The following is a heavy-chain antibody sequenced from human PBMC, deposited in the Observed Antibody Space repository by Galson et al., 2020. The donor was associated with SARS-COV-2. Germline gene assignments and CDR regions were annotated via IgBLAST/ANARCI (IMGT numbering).Heavy chain of an antibody. CDR2: IYWNDDK. D-gene: IGHD2-15*01. Sequence: SGPTLVKPTQTLTLTCTFSGFSLSTSGVGVGWIRQPPGKALEWLALIYWNDDKRYSPSLKSRLTITKDTSKNQVVLTMTNMDPVDTATYYCAHRRIYCSGGSCYSGRYGMDVWGQGTTVTVSS. V-gene: IGHV2-5*01. CDR3: AHRRIYCSGGSCYSGRYGMDV. CDR1: GFSLSTSGVG. J-gene: IGHJ6*02.